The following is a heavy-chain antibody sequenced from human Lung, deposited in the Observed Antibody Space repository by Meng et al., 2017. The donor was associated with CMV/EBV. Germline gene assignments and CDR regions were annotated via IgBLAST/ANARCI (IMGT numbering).Heavy chain of an antibody. CDR1: GYSFTSYW. CDR2: IYPGDSDT. CDR3: ARVGYCSGGSCSPFDP. Sequence: ESLKISCKGSGYSFTSYWIGWVRQMPGKGLEWMGIIYPGDSDTRYSPSFQGQVTISADKSISTAYLQWSSLKASDTAMYYCARVGYCSGGSCSPFDPWGQGXLVTVSS. D-gene: IGHD2-15*01. J-gene: IGHJ5*02. V-gene: IGHV5-51*01.